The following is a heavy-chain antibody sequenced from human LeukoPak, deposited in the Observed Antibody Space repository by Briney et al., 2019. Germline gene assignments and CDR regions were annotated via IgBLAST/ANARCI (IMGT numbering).Heavy chain of an antibody. CDR1: GFTFSSYS. Sequence: GGSLRLPCAVSGFTFSSYSMSWVRQAPGKGLEWVSSISSSGTYKYYADSVKGRFTISRDNAKNSLYLQMNSLRAEDTAVYYCAKGKDSVAGATNDYWGQRTLVTVSS. V-gene: IGHV3-21*01. CDR2: ISSSGTYK. J-gene: IGHJ4*02. CDR3: AKGKDSVAGATNDY. D-gene: IGHD6-19*01.